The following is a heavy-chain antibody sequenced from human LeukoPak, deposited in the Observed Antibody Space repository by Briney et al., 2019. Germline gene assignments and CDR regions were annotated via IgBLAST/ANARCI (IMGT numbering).Heavy chain of an antibody. CDR1: GYTFTGYY. Sequence: GASVKVSCKASGYTFTGYYMHWVRQAPGQGLEWMGWINPNSGGTNYAQKFQCRVTMTRDTSISTAYMELSRLRSDDTAVYYCARAILADTAMVNSNAFDIWGQGTMVTVSS. D-gene: IGHD5-18*01. J-gene: IGHJ3*02. CDR3: ARAILADTAMVNSNAFDI. V-gene: IGHV1-2*02. CDR2: INPNSGGT.